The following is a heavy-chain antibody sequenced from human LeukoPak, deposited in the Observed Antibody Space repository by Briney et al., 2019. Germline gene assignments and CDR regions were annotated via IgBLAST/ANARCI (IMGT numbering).Heavy chain of an antibody. J-gene: IGHJ4*02. CDR1: GYTFTSYG. V-gene: IGHV1-18*01. CDR3: ALSSATIGWDY. Sequence: ASVKVSCKASGYTFTSYGISWVRQAPGQGLEWMGWISAYNGNTNYAQKLQGRVTMTTDTSTNTAYMELRNLRSDDTAVYFCALSSATIGWDYWGQGTLVTVSS. CDR2: ISAYNGNT. D-gene: IGHD2-2*01.